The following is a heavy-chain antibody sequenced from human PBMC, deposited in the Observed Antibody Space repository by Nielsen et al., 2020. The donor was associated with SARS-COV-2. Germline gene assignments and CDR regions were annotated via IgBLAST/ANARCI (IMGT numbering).Heavy chain of an antibody. Sequence: ASVKVSCKASGFTFNRYYMHWVRQAPGQGLEWMGVINPRGDRPSYTQKFRDRVTMTRDTSTSTVYMEVSSLRSEDSAVYYCARNDFWSGYYLDYWGQGTLVTVSS. D-gene: IGHD3-3*01. CDR2: INPRGDRP. CDR3: ARNDFWSGYYLDY. V-gene: IGHV1-46*02. J-gene: IGHJ4*02. CDR1: GFTFNRYY.